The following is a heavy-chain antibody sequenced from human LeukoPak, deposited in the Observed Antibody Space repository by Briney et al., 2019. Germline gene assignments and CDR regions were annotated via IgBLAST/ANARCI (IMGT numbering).Heavy chain of an antibody. CDR2: ISAYIGNT. CDR3: ARDKDYDFWSGYRFEY. Sequence: ASVKVSCKASGYTFTSYGISWVRQAPGQGLEWMGWISAYIGNTNYAQKLQGRVTMTTDTSTSTAYMELRSLRSDDTAVYYCARDKDYDFWSGYRFEYWGQGTLVTVSS. J-gene: IGHJ4*02. D-gene: IGHD3-3*01. CDR1: GYTFTSYG. V-gene: IGHV1-18*01.